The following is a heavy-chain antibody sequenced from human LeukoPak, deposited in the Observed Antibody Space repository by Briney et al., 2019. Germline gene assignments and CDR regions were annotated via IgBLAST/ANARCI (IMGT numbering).Heavy chain of an antibody. D-gene: IGHD1-14*01. CDR1: GGSISSYY. CDR2: IYYSGST. J-gene: IGHJ5*02. CDR3: AGLIRPGWFDP. V-gene: IGHV4-59*08. Sequence: SETLSLTCTVSGGSISSYYWSWIRQPPGKGLEWIGYIYYSGSTNSNPSLKSRVTISVDTYKNQFSLKLGSVTAADTAVYYCAGLIRPGWFDPWGQGTLVTVSS.